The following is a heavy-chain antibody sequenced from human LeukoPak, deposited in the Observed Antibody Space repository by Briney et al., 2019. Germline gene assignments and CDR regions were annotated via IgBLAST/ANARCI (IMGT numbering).Heavy chain of an antibody. D-gene: IGHD6-19*01. Sequence: ASVKVSCKASGYTFTGYYMHWVRQAPGQGLEWMGWINPNSGGTNYAQKFQGRVTMTRDTSISTGYMEMSRLRSDDTAVYYCARVATQWLVRSYFDYWGQGTLVTVSS. CDR1: GYTFTGYY. J-gene: IGHJ4*02. V-gene: IGHV1-2*02. CDR3: ARVATQWLVRSYFDY. CDR2: INPNSGGT.